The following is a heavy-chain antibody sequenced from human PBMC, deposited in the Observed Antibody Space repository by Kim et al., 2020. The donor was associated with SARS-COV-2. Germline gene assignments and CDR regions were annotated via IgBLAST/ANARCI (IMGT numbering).Heavy chain of an antibody. CDR3: ARHARDCSSTSCYAFPEF. J-gene: IGHJ3*01. CDR2: IYYSGST. Sequence: SETLSLTCTVSGGSISSSSYYWGWIRQPPGKGLEWIGSIYYSGSTYYNPSLKSRVTISVDTSKNQFSLKLSSVTAADTAVYYCARHARDCSSTSCYAFPEFWGQGTMVTVSS. CDR1: GGSISSSSYY. V-gene: IGHV4-39*01. D-gene: IGHD2-2*01.